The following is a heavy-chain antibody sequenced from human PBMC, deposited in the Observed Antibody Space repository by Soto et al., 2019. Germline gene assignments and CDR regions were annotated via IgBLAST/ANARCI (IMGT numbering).Heavy chain of an antibody. CDR3: ARPPGYISDWYYFDL. D-gene: IGHD6-19*01. CDR2: ISPKSGGT. V-gene: IGHV1-2*02. Sequence: ASVKVSCKASGYTFTGYYMPWVRQAPGQGFEWMGRISPKSGGTNYAQKFQGRVTMTWDTSLNTAYMELSSLISEDTAVYYCARPPGYISDWYYFDLWGQGTLVTVSS. CDR1: GYTFTGYY. J-gene: IGHJ4*02.